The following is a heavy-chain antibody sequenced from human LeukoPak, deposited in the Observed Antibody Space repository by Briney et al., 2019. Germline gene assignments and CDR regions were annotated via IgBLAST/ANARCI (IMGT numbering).Heavy chain of an antibody. D-gene: IGHD3-10*01. V-gene: IGHV4-4*07. CDR2: IYTSGST. J-gene: IGHJ6*04. Sequence: SETLSLTCTVSGGSISSYYWSWIRQPAGKGLEWIGRIYTSGSTNYNPSLKSRVTMSVDTSKNQFSLKLSSVTAADTAVYYCARDMKVYGSGSYYRYYYYGMDVWGKGTTVTVSS. CDR1: GGSISSYY. CDR3: ARDMKVYGSGSYYRYYYYGMDV.